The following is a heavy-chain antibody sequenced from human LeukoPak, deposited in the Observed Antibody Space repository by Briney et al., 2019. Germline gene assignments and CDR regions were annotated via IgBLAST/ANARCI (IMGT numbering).Heavy chain of an antibody. CDR3: ASVTSGYSYGYSFDY. CDR1: GYTFTSYD. D-gene: IGHD5-18*01. Sequence: ASVKVSCKASGYTFTSYDINWVRQATGQGLEWMGWMNPNSGNTGYAQKFPGRVTMTRNTSISTAYMELSSLRSEDTAVYYCASVTSGYSYGYSFDYWGQGTLVTVSS. J-gene: IGHJ4*02. V-gene: IGHV1-8*01. CDR2: MNPNSGNT.